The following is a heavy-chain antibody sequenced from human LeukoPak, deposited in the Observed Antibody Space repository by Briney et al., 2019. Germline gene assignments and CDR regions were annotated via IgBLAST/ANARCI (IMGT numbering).Heavy chain of an antibody. D-gene: IGHD3-3*01. CDR2: INQDGSEN. V-gene: IGHV3-7*01. J-gene: IGHJ4*02. CDR3: AKDYRPHDFWSGLVDY. Sequence: GGSLRLSCAASGLTFSNYWMTWVRQAPGKGLEWVANINQDGSENHYVDSVKGRFTISRDNAKNSLYLQMNSLRAEDTAVYYCAKDYRPHDFWSGLVDYWGQGTLVTVSS. CDR1: GLTFSNYW.